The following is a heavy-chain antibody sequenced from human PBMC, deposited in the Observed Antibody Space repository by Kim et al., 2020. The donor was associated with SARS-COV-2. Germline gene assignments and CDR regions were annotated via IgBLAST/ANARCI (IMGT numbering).Heavy chain of an antibody. CDR1: GGSVSSGSYY. CDR3: ARVPGAAIFGVVIVRGGMDV. J-gene: IGHJ6*02. Sequence: SETLSLTCTVSGGSVSSGSYYWSWIRQPPGKGLEWIGYIYYSGSTNYNPSLKSRVTISVDTSKNQFSLKLSSVNAADTAVYYCARVPGAAIFGVVIVRGGMDVWGQGTTVTVSS. V-gene: IGHV4-61*01. D-gene: IGHD3-3*01. CDR2: IYYSGST.